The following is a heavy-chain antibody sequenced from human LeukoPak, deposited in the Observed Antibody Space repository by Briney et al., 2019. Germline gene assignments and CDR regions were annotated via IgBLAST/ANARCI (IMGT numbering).Heavy chain of an antibody. CDR2: ISRSSSYI. CDR3: ARGSTVVRGVSPAGDY. V-gene: IGHV3-21*01. D-gene: IGHD3-10*01. Sequence: GGSLRLSCAASGFTFSSYTMNWVRQAPGKGLEWVSSISRSSSYIYYADSMRGRFTISRDNAKNSLDLQMHSLRAEDTAVYYCARGSTVVRGVSPAGDYWGQGTLVTVSS. J-gene: IGHJ4*02. CDR1: GFTFSSYT.